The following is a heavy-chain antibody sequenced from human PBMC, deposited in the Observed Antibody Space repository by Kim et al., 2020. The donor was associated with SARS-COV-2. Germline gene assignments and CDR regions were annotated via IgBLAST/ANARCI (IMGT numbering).Heavy chain of an antibody. CDR3: ARGGIAAAGNFFDY. CDR2: INHSGST. V-gene: IGHV4-34*01. CDR1: GGSFSGYY. J-gene: IGHJ4*02. D-gene: IGHD6-13*01. Sequence: SETLSLTCAVYGGSFSGYYWSWIRQPPGKGLEWNGEINHSGSTNYNPSLKSRVTISVDTSKNQFSLKLSSVTAADTAVYYCARGGIAAAGNFFDYWGQGTLVTVSS.